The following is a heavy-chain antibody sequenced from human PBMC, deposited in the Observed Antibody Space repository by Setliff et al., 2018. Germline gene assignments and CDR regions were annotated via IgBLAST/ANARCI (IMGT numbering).Heavy chain of an antibody. CDR2: INHSGST. CDR1: GGSFSGYY. J-gene: IGHJ3*02. V-gene: IGHV4-34*01. Sequence: PSETLSLTCAVYGGSFSGYYWSWIRQPPGKGLEWIGEINHSGSTNYNPSLKSRVTISVDTSKNQFSLKPSSVTAADTAVYYCARDPLTTNRRRAFDIWGQGTMVTVSS. CDR3: ARDPLTTNRRRAFDI. D-gene: IGHD4-17*01.